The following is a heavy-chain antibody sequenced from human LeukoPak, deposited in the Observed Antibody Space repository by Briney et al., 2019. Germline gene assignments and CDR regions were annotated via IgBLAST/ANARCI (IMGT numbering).Heavy chain of an antibody. CDR1: GGSISSSNW. CDR2: IYHSGST. D-gene: IGHD6-6*01. Sequence: SETLSLTCAVSGGSISSSNWWSWVRQPPGKGLEWIGEIYHSGSTNYNPPLKSRVTISVDKSKNQFSLKLSSVTAADTAVYYCAKVEYSSSKGYFDYWGQGTLVTVSS. CDR3: AKVEYSSSKGYFDY. J-gene: IGHJ4*02. V-gene: IGHV4-4*02.